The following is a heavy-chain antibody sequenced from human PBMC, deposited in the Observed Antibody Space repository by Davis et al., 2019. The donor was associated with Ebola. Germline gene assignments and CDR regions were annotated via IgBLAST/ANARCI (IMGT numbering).Heavy chain of an antibody. V-gene: IGHV3-73*01. CDR2: IRSKANSYAT. J-gene: IGHJ4*02. D-gene: IGHD5-24*01. CDR1: GFTFSDSA. Sequence: GGSLRLSCAASGFTFSDSAMHWVRQASGKGLEWVGRIRSKANSYATAYAASVKGRFTLSRDDSKTYLQMNSLKTEDTAVYYCTRRDGRDGYKITDYWGQGTLVTVSS. CDR3: TRRDGRDGYKITDY.